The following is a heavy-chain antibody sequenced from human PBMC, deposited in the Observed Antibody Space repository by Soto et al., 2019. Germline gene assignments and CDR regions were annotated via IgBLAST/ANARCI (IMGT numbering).Heavy chain of an antibody. CDR3: AREQYNWKL. CDR1: GVSITSYY. D-gene: IGHD1-20*01. J-gene: IGHJ4*02. Sequence: PSETLSLTCIVSGVSITSYYWTWIRHPPGKGLEWIGYVYHTGNTYYNPSLKSRVTISLDTSKNEVSLRLKSVTAADTAVYYCAREQYNWKLWGQGTLVTVSS. V-gene: IGHV4-59*01. CDR2: VYHTGNT.